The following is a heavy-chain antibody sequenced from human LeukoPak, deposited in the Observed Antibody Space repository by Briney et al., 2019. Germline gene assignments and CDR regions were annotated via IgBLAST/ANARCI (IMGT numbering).Heavy chain of an antibody. CDR1: GFTFSSYW. J-gene: IGHJ4*02. V-gene: IGHV3-74*01. CDR2: INSDESST. CDR3: ARGGYYASGSFQR. D-gene: IGHD3-10*01. Sequence: GGSLRLSCADSGFTFSSYWMHWVRHVPGKRLVWVSRINSDESSTTYADSVKGRFTISRDNAKNTLYLQMNSLRAEDTAMYYCARGGYYASGSFQRWGQGTLVTVSS.